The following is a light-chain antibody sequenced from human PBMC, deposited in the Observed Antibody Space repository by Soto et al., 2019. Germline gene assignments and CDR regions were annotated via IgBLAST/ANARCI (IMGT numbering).Light chain of an antibody. V-gene: IGLV1-44*01. Sequence: QSVLTQPPSASGTPGQRVTISCSGGSSNIRTNAVNWYQQLPGTAPKLLIYNNNQRPSGVPDRFSGSKSGTSASLAISGLQSADEADYYCAAWDDSLNGYVFGTGTKLTVL. CDR1: SSNIRTNA. CDR3: AAWDDSLNGYV. CDR2: NNN. J-gene: IGLJ1*01.